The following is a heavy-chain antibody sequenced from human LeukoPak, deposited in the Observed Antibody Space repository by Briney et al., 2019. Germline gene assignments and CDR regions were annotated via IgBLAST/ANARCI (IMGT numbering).Heavy chain of an antibody. V-gene: IGHV1-18*01. D-gene: IGHD2-8*01. CDR1: GYTFTSYG. CDR2: ISAYNGNT. CDR3: ARVGYCTNGLCYDAFDI. J-gene: IGHJ3*02. Sequence: ASVKVSCKASGYTFTSYGISWVRQAPGQGLEWMGWISAYNGNTNYAQKLQGRGTMTTDTSTSTAYMELRSLRSDETAVYYCARVGYCTNGLCYDAFDIWGQGTMVTVSS.